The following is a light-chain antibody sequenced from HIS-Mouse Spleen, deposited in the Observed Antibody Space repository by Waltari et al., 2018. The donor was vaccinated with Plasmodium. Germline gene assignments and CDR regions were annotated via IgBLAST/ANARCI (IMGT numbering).Light chain of an antibody. CDR1: KLGEKY. Sequence: SYELTQPPSVSVSPGQTASLTCPRDKLGEKYACWYQQKPSQSPVLVIYQDSKRPSGIPERFSGSNSGNTATLTISGTQAMDEADYYCQAWDSSTAVFGGGTKLTVL. CDR3: QAWDSSTAV. V-gene: IGLV3-1*01. J-gene: IGLJ3*02. CDR2: QDS.